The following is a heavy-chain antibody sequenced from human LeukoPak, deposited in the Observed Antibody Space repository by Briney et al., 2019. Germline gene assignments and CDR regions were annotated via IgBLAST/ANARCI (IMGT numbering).Heavy chain of an antibody. CDR2: VYYSGAT. J-gene: IGHJ4*02. V-gene: IGHV4-39*01. D-gene: IGHD2-8*01. CDR3: VRNGEYCIDGACNPGGSPDF. Sequence: SETLSLTCTVSGGSINSISYYWGWIRHPPGKRLEWIGNVYYSGATHYNPSLRSRVTISEDTSNNQFSLKLSSVTAADTAVYYCVRNGEYCIDGACNPGGSPDFWGEGTLVTVSS. CDR1: GGSINSISYY.